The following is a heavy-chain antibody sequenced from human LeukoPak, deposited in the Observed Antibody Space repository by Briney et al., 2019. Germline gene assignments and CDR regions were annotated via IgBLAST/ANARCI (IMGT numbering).Heavy chain of an antibody. D-gene: IGHD4-17*01. V-gene: IGHV5-51*01. CDR3: ARQYGRPFDY. CDR2: IYPGDSDT. J-gene: IGHJ4*02. Sequence: GESLKISCKGSGYSFSNYWIGWVRQMPGKGLEWMWIIYPGDSDTRYSPSFQGQVTISVDESINTAYLQWSSLEASDTAMYYCARQYGRPFDYWGQGTLVTVSS. CDR1: GYSFSNYW.